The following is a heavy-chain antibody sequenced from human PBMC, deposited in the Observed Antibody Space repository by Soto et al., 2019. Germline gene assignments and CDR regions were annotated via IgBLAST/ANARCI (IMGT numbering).Heavy chain of an antibody. CDR1: GFTFSSYW. D-gene: IGHD6-19*01. J-gene: IGHJ4*02. V-gene: IGHV3-7*03. CDR2: IKQDGSEK. CDR3: ATIAVAGIGAIDY. Sequence: EVQLVESGGGLVQPGGSLRLSCAASGFTFSSYWMSWVRQAPGKGLEWVANIKQDGSEKYYVDSVKGRFTISRDNAKNSLYLQMNSLRAVDTAVYYCATIAVAGIGAIDYWGQGTLVTVSS.